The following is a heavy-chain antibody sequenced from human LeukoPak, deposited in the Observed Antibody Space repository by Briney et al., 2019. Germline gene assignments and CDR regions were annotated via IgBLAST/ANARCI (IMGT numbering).Heavy chain of an antibody. D-gene: IGHD2-21*02. CDR1: GGSISSSSYY. CDR3: ARDRLEAVTDDDYFDY. V-gene: IGHV4-39*02. CDR2: IYYSGST. J-gene: IGHJ4*02. Sequence: SETLSLTCTVSGGSISSSSYYWGWIRHPPGKGLEWIGSIYYSGSTYYNPSLKSRVTISVDTPKNQFSLKLSSVTAADTAVYYCARDRLEAVTDDDYFDYWGQGTLVTVSS.